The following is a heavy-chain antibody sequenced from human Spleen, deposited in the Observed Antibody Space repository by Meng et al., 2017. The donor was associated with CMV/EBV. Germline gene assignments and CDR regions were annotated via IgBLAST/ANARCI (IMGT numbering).Heavy chain of an antibody. CDR1: GFTFSHFS. CDR3: AKGSSGFLEWFFQGSTS. Sequence: GGSLRLSCAGSGFTFSHFSMNWVRQAPGGGLEWVSAISGSGDGAYFADSVKGRFTISRDTSKKTLYLQMNSLRGEDTAVYYCAKGSSGFLEWFFQGSTSWGQGTPVTVSS. V-gene: IGHV3-23*01. CDR2: ISGSGDGA. J-gene: IGHJ5*02. D-gene: IGHD3-3*01.